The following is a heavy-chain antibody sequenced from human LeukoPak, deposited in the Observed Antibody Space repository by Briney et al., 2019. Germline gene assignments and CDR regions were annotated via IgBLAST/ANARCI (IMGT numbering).Heavy chain of an antibody. Sequence: ASVKVSFKASGYAFTGYYLHWVRQAPGQGLEWMGWMNPNSGGTHFAQRFQGRVTMTRDTIISTAYMELSRLRSDDTAVYYCAKAPEEGWLLLDYWGQGTLVTVSS. CDR1: GYAFTGYY. J-gene: IGHJ4*02. D-gene: IGHD3-22*01. V-gene: IGHV1-2*02. CDR3: AKAPEEGWLLLDY. CDR2: MNPNSGGT.